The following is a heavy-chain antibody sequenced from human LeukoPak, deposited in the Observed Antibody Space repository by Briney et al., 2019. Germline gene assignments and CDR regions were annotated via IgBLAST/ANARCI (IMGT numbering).Heavy chain of an antibody. D-gene: IGHD1-26*01. CDR1: GFTFRSNG. Sequence: GGSLRLSCAASGFTFRSNGMHWVRQAPGKGLEWVAVIWYDGSNKYYADSVKGRFTISRDNSKNTLYLQMNSLRAEDTAVYYCARDRSGSYSEFDYWGQGTLVTVSS. CDR2: IWYDGSNK. CDR3: ARDRSGSYSEFDY. J-gene: IGHJ4*02. V-gene: IGHV3-33*01.